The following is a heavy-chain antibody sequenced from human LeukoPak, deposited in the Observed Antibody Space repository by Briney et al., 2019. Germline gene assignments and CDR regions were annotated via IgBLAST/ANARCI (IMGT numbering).Heavy chain of an antibody. V-gene: IGHV1-2*02. Sequence: ASVKVSCKASGYTFDTYYIHWVRQARGQGLEWVGRINPDKGDTTYARRFQGRVTMTRDTSTNTAYMELRRLTSDDAAVYYCARDPAWNAFDVWGQGTLVTVS. CDR2: INPDKGDT. D-gene: IGHD1-1*01. CDR3: ARDPAWNAFDV. CDR1: GYTFDTYY. J-gene: IGHJ3*01.